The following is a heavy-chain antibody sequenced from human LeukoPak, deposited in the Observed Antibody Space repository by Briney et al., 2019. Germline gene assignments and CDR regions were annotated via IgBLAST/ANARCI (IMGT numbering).Heavy chain of an antibody. V-gene: IGHV3-30*02. CDR2: IRHDGSNK. J-gene: IGHJ6*03. D-gene: IGHD4-23*01. Sequence: GESLRLSCAASGFTFSSYGIHWVRQAPGKVLEWVAFIRHDGSNKYYADSVKGRFTISRDNAKNSLYLQMNSLRAEDTAVYYCARVSVGLYYYYYYMDVWGKGTTVTVSS. CDR1: GFTFSSYG. CDR3: ARVSVGLYYYYYYMDV.